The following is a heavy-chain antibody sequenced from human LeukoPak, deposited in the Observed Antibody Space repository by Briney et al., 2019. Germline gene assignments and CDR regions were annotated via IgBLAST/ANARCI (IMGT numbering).Heavy chain of an antibody. J-gene: IGHJ4*02. CDR2: TGLNSVNT. D-gene: IGHD5-24*01. CDR1: GFTFSRHA. V-gene: IGHV3-23*01. CDR3: AKGDDIGKHPTRAYYFDT. Sequence: GGSLRLSCAASGFTFSRHAMSWVRQAPGKGLEWVSTTGLNSVNTLCAESVQGRFSISRDNSKNTLDLQKDNLRVDDTAVYYCAKGDDIGKHPTRAYYFDTWGQGTLVTVSS.